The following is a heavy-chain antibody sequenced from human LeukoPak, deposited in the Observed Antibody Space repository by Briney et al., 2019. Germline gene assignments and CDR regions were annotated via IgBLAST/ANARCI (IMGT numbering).Heavy chain of an antibody. CDR2: IYHSGST. V-gene: IGHV4-38-2*01. Sequence: SETLSLTCAVSGYSISSGYYWGWIRQPPGKGLEWIGSIYHSGSTYYNPSLKSRVTISVDTSKNQFSLKLSSVTAADTAVYYCARHYYDFWSGYYLYFDYWGQGTLVTVSS. D-gene: IGHD3-3*01. J-gene: IGHJ4*02. CDR1: GYSISSGYY. CDR3: ARHYYDFWSGYYLYFDY.